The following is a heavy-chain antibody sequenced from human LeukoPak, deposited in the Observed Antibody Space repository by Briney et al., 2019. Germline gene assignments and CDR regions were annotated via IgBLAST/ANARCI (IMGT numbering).Heavy chain of an antibody. J-gene: IGHJ4*02. CDR1: GYSFSSGYN. Sequence: SETLSLTCAVSGYSFSSGYNWGWIRQPPGKGLEWIGSISHSGSTYYNPSLKSRISISVATSKNQFSLKLSSVTAADTAIYYCARAYYDTSGYYSLGYWGQGTLVIVSS. D-gene: IGHD3-22*01. CDR3: ARAYYDTSGYYSLGY. V-gene: IGHV4-38-2*01. CDR2: ISHSGST.